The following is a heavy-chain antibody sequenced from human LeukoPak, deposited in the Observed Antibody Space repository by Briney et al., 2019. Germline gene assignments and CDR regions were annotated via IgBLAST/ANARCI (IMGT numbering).Heavy chain of an antibody. V-gene: IGHV1-69*04. J-gene: IGHJ6*03. Sequence: ASVKVSCKASGGTFSSYAISWVRQAPGQGLEWMGRIIPILGIANYAQKFQGRVTITADKSTSTAYMELSSLRSEDTAVYYCARAVVVPAAYYYYYYMDVWGKGTTVTVSS. D-gene: IGHD2-2*01. CDR2: IIPILGIA. CDR1: GGTFSSYA. CDR3: ARAVVVPAAYYYYYYMDV.